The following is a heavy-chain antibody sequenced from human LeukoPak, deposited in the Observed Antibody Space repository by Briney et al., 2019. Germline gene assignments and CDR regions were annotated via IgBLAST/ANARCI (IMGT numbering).Heavy chain of an antibody. D-gene: IGHD6-13*01. J-gene: IGHJ6*04. Sequence: PSETLSLTCTVSGGSISSYYWSWIRQPAGKGLEWIGRIYTSRSTNYNPSLKSRVTISVDKSKNQFSLKMSSVTAADTAVYYCAREEAAIGMDVWGKGTTVTVSS. CDR2: IYTSRST. V-gene: IGHV4-4*07. CDR3: AREEAAIGMDV. CDR1: GGSISSYY.